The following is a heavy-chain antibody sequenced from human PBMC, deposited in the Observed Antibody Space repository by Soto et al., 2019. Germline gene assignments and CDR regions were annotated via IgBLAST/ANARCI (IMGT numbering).Heavy chain of an antibody. V-gene: IGHV4-39*01. CDR3: AIDLEGDYFDY. CDR2: IYYSGRT. CDR1: GGSISSSRYY. J-gene: IGHJ4*02. D-gene: IGHD1-1*01. Sequence: QLQLQESGPGLVKPSETLSLTCTVSGGSISSSRYYWAWIRQPPGKGLEWIASIYYSGRTYYNPSLKSRATISVDTSKNQFSLMLSSVTAADTAVYSCAIDLEGDYFDYWGQGTLVTVSS.